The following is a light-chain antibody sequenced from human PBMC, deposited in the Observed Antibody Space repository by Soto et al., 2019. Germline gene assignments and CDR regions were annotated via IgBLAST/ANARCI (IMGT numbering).Light chain of an antibody. CDR2: GNT. V-gene: IGLV1-40*01. Sequence: QYVLTQPPSMSGAPGQRVTISCTGSSSNIGAGYDVHWYQLLPGTAPKRLIYGNTNRPSGFPDRFSGSKSGTSASLAITGLRAEDEADYYCTSHDSSLKILVFGGGTKLTVL. J-gene: IGLJ3*02. CDR3: TSHDSSLKILV. CDR1: SSNIGAGYD.